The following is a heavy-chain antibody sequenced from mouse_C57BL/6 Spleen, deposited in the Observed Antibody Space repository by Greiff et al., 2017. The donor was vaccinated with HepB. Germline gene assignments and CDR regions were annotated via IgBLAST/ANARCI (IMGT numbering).Heavy chain of an antibody. CDR1: GYTFTSYG. V-gene: IGHV1-81*01. D-gene: IGHD1-1*01. Sequence: VQLQQSGAELARPGASVKLSCKASGYTFTSYGISWVKQRTGQGLEWIGEIYPRSGNTYYNEKFKGKATLTADKSSSTAYMELRSLTSEDSAVYFCARCTTVVEAYWGQGTLVTVSA. CDR2: IYPRSGNT. CDR3: ARCTTVVEAY. J-gene: IGHJ3*01.